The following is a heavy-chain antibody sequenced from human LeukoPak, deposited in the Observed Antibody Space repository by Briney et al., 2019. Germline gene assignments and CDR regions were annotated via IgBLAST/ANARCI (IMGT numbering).Heavy chain of an antibody. CDR2: IFYSGST. J-gene: IGHJ5*02. CDR3: ARTPRPASVAAGNNWFDP. Sequence: PSEILSLTCTVSGGSISSNDYYWSWIRQHPGKGLECIGYIFYSGSTHYHPSLKSRVTISVDRSENQFSLRLTSVTAADTAVYYCARTPRPASVAAGNNWFDPWGQGTLVTVSS. CDR1: GGSISSNDYY. D-gene: IGHD2-15*01. V-gene: IGHV4-31*03.